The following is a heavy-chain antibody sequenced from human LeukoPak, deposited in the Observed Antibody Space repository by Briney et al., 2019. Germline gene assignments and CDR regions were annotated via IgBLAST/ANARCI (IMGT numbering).Heavy chain of an antibody. D-gene: IGHD2/OR15-2a*01. Sequence: GAPVKVSCKASGYTFTGYYMHWVRQAPGQGLEWMGWINPNSGGTNYAQKFQGRVTMTRDTSITTAYMELSSLRSDDTAVYYCATYFLDGGTGRWHFDYWGQGTLVIVSS. CDR2: INPNSGGT. CDR3: ATYFLDGGTGRWHFDY. V-gene: IGHV1-2*02. J-gene: IGHJ4*02. CDR1: GYTFTGYY.